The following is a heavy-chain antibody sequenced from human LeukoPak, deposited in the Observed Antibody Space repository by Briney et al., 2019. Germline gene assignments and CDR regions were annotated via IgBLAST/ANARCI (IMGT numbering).Heavy chain of an antibody. CDR2: ISGSGGST. Sequence: QTGGSLRLSCAASGFAFSSYAMSWVRQAPGKGLEWVSAISGSGGSTYYADSVKGRFTISRDNSKNTLYLQMNSLRAEDTAVYYCAQGPTYYDFWSGYYGGGYYFDYWGQGTLVTVSS. D-gene: IGHD3-3*01. J-gene: IGHJ4*02. CDR1: GFAFSSYA. CDR3: AQGPTYYDFWSGYYGGGYYFDY. V-gene: IGHV3-23*01.